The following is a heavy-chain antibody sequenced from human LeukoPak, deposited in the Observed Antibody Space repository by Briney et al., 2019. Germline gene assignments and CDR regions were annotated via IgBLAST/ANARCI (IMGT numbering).Heavy chain of an antibody. J-gene: IGHJ4*02. CDR2: INHSGST. Sequence: SETLSLTCAVYGGSFSGYYWSWIRQPPGKGLEWIGEINHSGSTNYNPSLKSRVTISVDTSKNQFSLKLSSVTAADAAVYYCARLGRTRWGAPRDGYNFQFDYWGQGTLVTVSS. CDR3: ARLGRTRWGAPRDGYNFQFDY. V-gene: IGHV4-34*01. CDR1: GGSFSGYY. D-gene: IGHD5-24*01.